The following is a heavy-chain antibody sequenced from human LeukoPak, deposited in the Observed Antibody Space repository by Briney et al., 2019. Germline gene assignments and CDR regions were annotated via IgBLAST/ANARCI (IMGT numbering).Heavy chain of an antibody. Sequence: SETLSLTCAVSGDSISSYYWSWIRQPPGKGLEWIGYIYYSGSTNYNPSLKSRVTISLATSKNQFSLKLSSVTAADTAVYYCARAEYQLLLAYWGQGTLITVSS. J-gene: IGHJ4*02. CDR3: ARAEYQLLLAY. D-gene: IGHD2-2*01. V-gene: IGHV4-59*01. CDR2: IYYSGST. CDR1: GDSISSYY.